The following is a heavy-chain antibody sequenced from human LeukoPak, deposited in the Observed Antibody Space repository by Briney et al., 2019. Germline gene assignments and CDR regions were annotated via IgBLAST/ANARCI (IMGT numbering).Heavy chain of an antibody. CDR3: ARLIPRSSFDY. Sequence: SETLSLTCTVSGVSISSYYWSWIRQPPGKGLEWIGYIYYSGSTNYNPSLKSRVTISVDTSKNQFSLKLSPVTAADTAVYYCARLIPRSSFDYWGQGTLVTVSS. CDR1: GVSISSYY. J-gene: IGHJ4*02. V-gene: IGHV4-59*08. CDR2: IYYSGST. D-gene: IGHD2-2*01.